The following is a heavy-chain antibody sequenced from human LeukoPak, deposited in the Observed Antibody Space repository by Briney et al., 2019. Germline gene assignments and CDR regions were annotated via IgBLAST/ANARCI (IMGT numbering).Heavy chain of an antibody. Sequence: ASVKVSCKASGYTFTRYGISWVRQAPGQGLEWMGWISVYNGNTNYAQKFQGRVTMTTDTFTSTAYMELRSLRSDDTAVYFCAREYYYDSSGYYGDAFDIWGQGTMVIVSS. CDR1: GYTFTRYG. D-gene: IGHD3-22*01. CDR3: AREYYYDSSGYYGDAFDI. CDR2: ISVYNGNT. J-gene: IGHJ3*02. V-gene: IGHV1-18*01.